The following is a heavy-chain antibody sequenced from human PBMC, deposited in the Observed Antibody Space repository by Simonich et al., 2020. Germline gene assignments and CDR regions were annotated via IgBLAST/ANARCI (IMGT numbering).Heavy chain of an antibody. D-gene: IGHD1-1*01. CDR2: IYPGAYDT. J-gene: IGHJ3*02. CDR1: GYSFTSYW. V-gene: IGHV5-51*01. Sequence: EVQLVQSGAAVKKPGESLKISCTGSGYSFTSYWIGWVRQMPGTGLEWLGYIYPGAYDTRYSPPFQGQVTISADKSISTAYLQWSSLKASDTAMYYCARQLNDFDIWGQGTMVTVSS. CDR3: ARQLNDFDI.